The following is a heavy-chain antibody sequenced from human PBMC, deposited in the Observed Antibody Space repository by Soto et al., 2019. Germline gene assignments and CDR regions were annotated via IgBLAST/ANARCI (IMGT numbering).Heavy chain of an antibody. CDR1: GFTFSNYW. CDR3: SRDVVVGAKALNY. Sequence: VGSLRLSCATSGFTFSNYWMTWVRQAPGKGLEWVANIKEDGSEKHYVDSVKGRFTISRDNAKNSLYLQMNSLRVEDTAVYFCSRDVVVGAKALNYWGQGALVTVSS. V-gene: IGHV3-7*01. J-gene: IGHJ4*02. CDR2: IKEDGSEK. D-gene: IGHD2-15*01.